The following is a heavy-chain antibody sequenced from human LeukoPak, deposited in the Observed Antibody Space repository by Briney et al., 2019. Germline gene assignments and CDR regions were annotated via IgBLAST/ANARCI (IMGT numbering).Heavy chain of an antibody. CDR3: ASSYLQYCSGGSCYQNWFDP. J-gene: IGHJ5*02. V-gene: IGHV4-31*03. CDR2: IYYSGST. Sequence: PSQTLSLTCTVSGGSISSGGYYWSWIRQHPGKGLEWIGYIYYSGSTYYNPSLKSRVTISVDTSKNQFSLKLSSVTAADTAVYYCASSYLQYCSGGSCYQNWFDPWGQGTLVTVSS. D-gene: IGHD2-15*01. CDR1: GGSISSGGYY.